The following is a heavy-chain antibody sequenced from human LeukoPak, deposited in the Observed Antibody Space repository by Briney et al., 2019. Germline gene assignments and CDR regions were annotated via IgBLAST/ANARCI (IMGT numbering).Heavy chain of an antibody. D-gene: IGHD2-15*01. J-gene: IGHJ3*01. Sequence: GGSLRLSCAAPGIAFNSYDFDWVRQAPGKGLEWISHMDMYGGGVDYADSVKGRLTVSRDNAERSLSLQMNSVRAGDTAVYFCATKRWFYTPRGTFDLWGQGTMVIVSS. V-gene: IGHV3-48*03. CDR3: ATKRWFYTPRGTFDL. CDR1: GIAFNSYD. CDR2: MDMYGGGV.